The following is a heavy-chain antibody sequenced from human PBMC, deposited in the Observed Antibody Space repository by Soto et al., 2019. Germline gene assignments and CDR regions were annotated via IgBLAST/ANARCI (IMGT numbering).Heavy chain of an antibody. CDR1: GFTFSGSA. CDR3: TISSFYRSNSYGMDV. CDR2: IRSKANNYAT. Sequence: PGGSLRLSCAASGFTFSGSALHWVRQASGNGLEWVGRIRSKANNYATTYTGSVKGRFTISRDDSKNMAYLQMNSLKTEDTAVYYCTISSFYRSNSYGMDVWGQGTTVTVSS. D-gene: IGHD6-13*01. J-gene: IGHJ6*02. V-gene: IGHV3-73*01.